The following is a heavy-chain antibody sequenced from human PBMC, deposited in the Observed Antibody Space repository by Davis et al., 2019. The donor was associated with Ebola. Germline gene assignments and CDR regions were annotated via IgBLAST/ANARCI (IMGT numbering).Heavy chain of an antibody. CDR1: GGSFSGYY. Sequence: MPSETLPLTCAVYGGSFSGYYWSWIRQPPGKGLEWIGEINHSGSTNYNPSLKSRVTISVDTSKNQFSLKLSSVTAADTAVYYCARGQRYYGSGRWNYWGQGTLVTVSS. CDR2: INHSGST. V-gene: IGHV4-34*01. J-gene: IGHJ4*02. CDR3: ARGQRYYGSGRWNY. D-gene: IGHD3-10*01.